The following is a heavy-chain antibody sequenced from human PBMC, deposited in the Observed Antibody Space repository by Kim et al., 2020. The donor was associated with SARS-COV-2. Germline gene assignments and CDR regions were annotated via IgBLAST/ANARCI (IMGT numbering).Heavy chain of an antibody. Sequence: GGSLRLSCAASGFTFGSYAMTWVRQAPGKGLEWVSGISGSGDKTYNADSVKGRFTISRDNSNNTLYLQMTSLRAEDTAVYYCAKHLLRDCGGISCYPGPWGQGTRVTVSS. D-gene: IGHD2-21*01. CDR1: GFTFGSYA. CDR2: ISGSGDKT. J-gene: IGHJ5*02. CDR3: AKHLLRDCGGISCYPGP. V-gene: IGHV3-23*01.